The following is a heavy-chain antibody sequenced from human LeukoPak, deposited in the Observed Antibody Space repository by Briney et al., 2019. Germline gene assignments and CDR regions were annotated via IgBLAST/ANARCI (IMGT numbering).Heavy chain of an antibody. J-gene: IGHJ5*02. CDR2: MNPNSGNT. CDR1: GYTFTSYD. D-gene: IGHD3-22*01. Sequence: ASVKVSCKASGYTFTSYDINWVRQATGQGLEWMGWMNPNSGNTGYAQKFQGRVTITRNTSISTAYMELSSLRSEDTAVYYCARDLDPNYYDSSGYSNWFDPWGQGTLVTVSS. CDR3: ARDLDPNYYDSSGYSNWFDP. V-gene: IGHV1-8*03.